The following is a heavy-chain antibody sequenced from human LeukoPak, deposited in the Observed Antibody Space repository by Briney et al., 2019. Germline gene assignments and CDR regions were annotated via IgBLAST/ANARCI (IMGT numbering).Heavy chain of an antibody. D-gene: IGHD3-22*01. J-gene: IGHJ4*02. V-gene: IGHV3-43D*03. CDR1: GFTFDDYA. Sequence: GGSLRLSCAASGFTFDDYAMHWVRQAPGKGLEWVSLISWDGGSTYYADSVKGRFIISRDNSKNSLYLQMNSLRAEDTALYYCAKDIGESSGFDYWGQGTLVTVSS. CDR2: ISWDGGST. CDR3: AKDIGESSGFDY.